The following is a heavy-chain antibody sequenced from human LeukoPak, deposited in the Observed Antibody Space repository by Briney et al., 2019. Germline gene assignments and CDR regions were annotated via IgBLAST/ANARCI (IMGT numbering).Heavy chain of an antibody. Sequence: SQTLSLTCAISGDSFSSNSAAWNWLRQSPSRGLEWLGRTYYRSKWYNDYAVSVKSRITINPDTSKNQFSLQLNSVTPEDTAVYYCARSTTVTPDGAFDIWGQGTMVTVSS. J-gene: IGHJ3*02. CDR1: GDSFSSNSAA. CDR3: ARSTTVTPDGAFDI. V-gene: IGHV6-1*01. CDR2: TYYRSKWYN. D-gene: IGHD4-17*01.